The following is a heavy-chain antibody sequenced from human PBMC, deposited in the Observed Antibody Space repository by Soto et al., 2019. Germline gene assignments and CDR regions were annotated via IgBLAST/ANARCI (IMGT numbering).Heavy chain of an antibody. V-gene: IGHV4-39*01. CDR3: ARQGIAVAGPGAFDY. CDR2: IYYSGST. CDR1: GGSISSSSYY. Sequence: QLQLQESGPGLVKPSETLSLTCTVSGGSISSSSYYWGWIRQPSGKGLEWIGSIYYSGSTYYNPSLKSRVSISVDTSKNQFSLKLSSVTAADTAVYYCARQGIAVAGPGAFDYWGQGTLVTVSS. D-gene: IGHD6-19*01. J-gene: IGHJ4*02.